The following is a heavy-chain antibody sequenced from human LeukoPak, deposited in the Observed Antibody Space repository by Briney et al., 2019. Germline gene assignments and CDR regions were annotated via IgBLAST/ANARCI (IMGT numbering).Heavy chain of an antibody. CDR3: TSRQMQWLLPPNDY. CDR2: IRSKANSYAT. J-gene: IGHJ4*02. D-gene: IGHD6-19*01. V-gene: IGHV3-73*01. Sequence: GGSLRLSCAASGFTFSGSAMHWVRQASGKGLEWVGRIRSKANSYATEYAASVKGRFTISRDDSKNTAYLQMNSLKTEDTAVYYCTSRQMQWLLPPNDYWGQGTLVAVSS. CDR1: GFTFSGSA.